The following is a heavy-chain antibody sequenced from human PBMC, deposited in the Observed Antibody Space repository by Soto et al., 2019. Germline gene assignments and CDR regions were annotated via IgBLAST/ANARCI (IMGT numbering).Heavy chain of an antibody. V-gene: IGHV3-7*01. CDR3: TRTISALPGDDY. D-gene: IGHD6-6*01. J-gene: IGHJ4*02. CDR1: GFTFNRYW. CDR2: IKQDGSER. Sequence: EVQLVESGGGLVQPGGSLRLSCAASGFTFNRYWMGWVRQAPGKGPEWLASIKQDGSERYYVDSVKGRFTISRDNVKNSLYLQMNSLRGEDRAVYYCTRTISALPGDDYWGQGPLVTVSS.